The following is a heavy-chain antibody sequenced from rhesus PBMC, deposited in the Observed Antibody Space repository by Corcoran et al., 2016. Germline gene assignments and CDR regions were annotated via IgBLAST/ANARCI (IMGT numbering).Heavy chain of an antibody. J-gene: IGHJ4*01. CDR1: GYSISTAYY. CDR3: ATTHPPYYRFDY. CDR2: ITYSRRN. Sequence: QVQLQESGPGLVKPSETLSLTCAVSGYSISTAYYWSWIRQPPGKGLEWVGSITYSRRNISNPSIKSRVTISRHTSKTQFSLNLPSVTAADTAVYCCATTHPPYYRFDYWGQGVLATVSS. V-gene: IGHV4-122*02. D-gene: IGHD2-2*01.